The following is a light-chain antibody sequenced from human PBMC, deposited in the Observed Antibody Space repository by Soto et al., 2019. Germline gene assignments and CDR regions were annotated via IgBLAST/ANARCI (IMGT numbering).Light chain of an antibody. J-gene: IGLJ2*01. CDR3: NSYASVNSPVL. Sequence: QSALTQPASLSRSPGQSTTISCTGTSSDVGGYNYVSWYQQHPGKAPRLMIYGVSNRPLGVSYRFSGSKSGNTASLTISGLPSEDDADYYCNSYASVNSPVLFGGGTKVTVL. V-gene: IGLV2-14*03. CDR1: SSDVGGYNY. CDR2: GVS.